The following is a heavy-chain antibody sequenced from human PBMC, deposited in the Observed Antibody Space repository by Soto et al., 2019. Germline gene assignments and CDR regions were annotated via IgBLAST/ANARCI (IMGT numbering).Heavy chain of an antibody. J-gene: IGHJ4*02. D-gene: IGHD1-26*01. CDR1: GGSISSGDYY. V-gene: IGHV4-30-4*01. CDR2: IYYSGST. CDR3: ARRTSKWELLSGFDY. Sequence: SETLSLTCTVSGGSISSGDYYWSWIRQPPGKGLEWIGYIYYSGSTYYNPSLKSRVTISVDTSKNQFSLKLSSVTAADTAVYYCARRTSKWELLSGFDYWGQGTLVTVSS.